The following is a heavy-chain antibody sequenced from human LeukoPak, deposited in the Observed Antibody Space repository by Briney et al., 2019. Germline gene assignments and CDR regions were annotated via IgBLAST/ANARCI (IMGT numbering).Heavy chain of an antibody. J-gene: IGHJ6*03. Sequence: SETLSLTCTVSGGSISSYYWSWIRQPPGKGLEWIGYIYYSGSTNYNPSLKSRVTISVDTSKNQFSLKLSSVTAADTAVYYCARVGGGYDFWSGYYTDYYYYMDVWGKGTTVTISS. CDR3: ARVGGGYDFWSGYYTDYYYYMDV. CDR2: IYYSGST. CDR1: GGSISSYY. V-gene: IGHV4-59*01. D-gene: IGHD3-3*01.